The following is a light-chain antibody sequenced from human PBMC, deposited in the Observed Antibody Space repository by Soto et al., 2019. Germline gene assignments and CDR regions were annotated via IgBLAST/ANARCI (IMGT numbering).Light chain of an antibody. Sequence: EIVMTQAPAALSMSPGERASLSCRASQSVGSNLAWYQHKPGQAPRLLIYGASTRATGIPARFSGSGSGTEFTLTISSLQAEDFAVYYCQQYSDWLTFGGGTKV. V-gene: IGKV3-15*01. CDR3: QQYSDWLT. CDR2: GAS. CDR1: QSVGSN. J-gene: IGKJ4*01.